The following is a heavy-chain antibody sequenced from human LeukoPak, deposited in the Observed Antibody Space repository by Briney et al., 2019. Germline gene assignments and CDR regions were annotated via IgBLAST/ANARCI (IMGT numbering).Heavy chain of an antibody. CDR1: VGSISGNY. CDR3: ARTRHSGSLDF. J-gene: IGHJ4*02. D-gene: IGHD3-10*01. CDR2: IYSSGST. Sequence: SETLSLTCTVSVGSISGNYWSWIRQPPGKGLEWIGYIYSSGSTNYNPSLKSRLTISLDTSKNQFPLNLNSITAADTAVYYCARTRHSGSLDFWGQGTLVTVSS. V-gene: IGHV4-59*01.